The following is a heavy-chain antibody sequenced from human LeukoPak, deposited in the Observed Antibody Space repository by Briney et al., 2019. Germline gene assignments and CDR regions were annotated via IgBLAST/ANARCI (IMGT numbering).Heavy chain of an antibody. Sequence: GGSLRLSCAASGFTFSSYAMSWVRQAPGKGLEWVSAISDSGGSTYYADSVKGRFTISRDNSKNTLYLQMNSLRAEDTAVYHCAKLTVAAGTDYWGQGTLVTVSS. D-gene: IGHD6-13*01. CDR3: AKLTVAAGTDY. CDR1: GFTFSSYA. J-gene: IGHJ4*02. CDR2: ISDSGGST. V-gene: IGHV3-23*01.